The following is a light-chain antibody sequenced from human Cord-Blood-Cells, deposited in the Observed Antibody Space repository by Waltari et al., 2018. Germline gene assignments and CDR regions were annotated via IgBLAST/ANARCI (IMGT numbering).Light chain of an antibody. CDR1: QSVSSN. V-gene: IGKV3-15*01. J-gene: IGKJ5*01. Sequence: EIGMTQSPATLSVSPGERATLPCRASQSVSSNLAWYQQKPGQAPRLLIYDATTRAAGIPARISGSGYGTEYTLTISSLQSEDFAVYYCHQYNNWPPITFGQGTRVEIK. CDR3: HQYNNWPPIT. CDR2: DAT.